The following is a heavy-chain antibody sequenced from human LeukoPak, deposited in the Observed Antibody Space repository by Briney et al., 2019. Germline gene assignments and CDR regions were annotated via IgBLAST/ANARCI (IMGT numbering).Heavy chain of an antibody. D-gene: IGHD6-13*01. V-gene: IGHV5-51*01. CDR1: GYSFTTYW. Sequence: GESLKISCKGSGYSFTTYWIGWVRQMSGKGLEWMGIIYPGDSESRYSPSFQGHVTISADKSIGTAYLQWSSLKASDTAMYYCARLSIAAAGTFDYWGQGTLVTVSS. CDR3: ARLSIAAAGTFDY. CDR2: IYPGDSES. J-gene: IGHJ4*02.